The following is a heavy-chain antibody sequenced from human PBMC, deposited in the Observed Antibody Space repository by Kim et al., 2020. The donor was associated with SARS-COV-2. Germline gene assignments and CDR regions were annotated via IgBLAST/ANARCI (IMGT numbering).Heavy chain of an antibody. V-gene: IGHV3-21*01. CDR1: GFTFSGYS. D-gene: IGHD3-10*01. CDR2: ISSSSTYI. J-gene: IGHJ4*02. CDR3: AREGGSGNYVFDY. Sequence: GGSLRLSCAASGFTFSGYSLNWVRQAPGKGLEWVSSISSSSTYIYYADSVKGRFTISRDNAKNSLYLQMNSLRAEDTAVYYCAREGGSGNYVFDYWGQGT.